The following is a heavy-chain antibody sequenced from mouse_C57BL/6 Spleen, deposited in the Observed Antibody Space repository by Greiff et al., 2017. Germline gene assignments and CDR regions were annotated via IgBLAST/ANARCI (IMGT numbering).Heavy chain of an antibody. Sequence: EVKLVESGEGLVKPGGSLKLSCAASGFTFSSYAMSWVRQTPEKRLEWVAYISSGGDYIYYADTVKGRFTISRDNARNTLYLQMSSLKSEDTAMYYCTREPLYDYDPCDYWGQGTTLTVSS. D-gene: IGHD2-4*01. CDR1: GFTFSSYA. V-gene: IGHV5-9-1*02. CDR3: TREPLYDYDPCDY. J-gene: IGHJ2*01. CDR2: ISSGGDYI.